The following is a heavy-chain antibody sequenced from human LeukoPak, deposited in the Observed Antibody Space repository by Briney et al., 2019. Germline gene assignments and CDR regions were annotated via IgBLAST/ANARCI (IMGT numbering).Heavy chain of an antibody. V-gene: IGHV4-31*03. CDR2: IYYSGST. CDR3: ARGWDGTVTTTQPYFDY. D-gene: IGHD4-17*01. J-gene: IGHJ4*02. Sequence: ASETLSLTCTVSGGSISSGGYYWSWIRQHPGKGLEWIGYIYYSGSTYYNPSLKSRVTISVDTSKNQFSLKLSSVTAADTAVYYCARGWDGTVTTTQPYFDYWGQGTLVTVSS. CDR1: GGSISSGGYY.